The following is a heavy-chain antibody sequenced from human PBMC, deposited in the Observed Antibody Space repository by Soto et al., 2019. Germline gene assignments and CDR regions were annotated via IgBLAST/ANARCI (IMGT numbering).Heavy chain of an antibody. CDR2: IIPIFDTA. V-gene: IGHV1-69*01. CDR1: GGTFSSYA. Sequence: QVQLVQSGAEVKKPGSSVKVSCKASGGTFSSYAISWVRQAPGQGLEWMGGIIPIFDTANYAQKFKGRVTITADESTSTAYMELSSLRSEDTAVYYCASGLTLYSSSPGSYWGQGTLVTVSS. J-gene: IGHJ4*02. CDR3: ASGLTLYSSSPGSY. D-gene: IGHD6-6*01.